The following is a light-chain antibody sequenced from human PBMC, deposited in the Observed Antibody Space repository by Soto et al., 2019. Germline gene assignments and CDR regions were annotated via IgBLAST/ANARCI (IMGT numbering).Light chain of an antibody. V-gene: IGLV2-14*01. Sequence: QPVLTQPASVSGSPGQSITISCTGTSSDVGGYNYVSWYQQHPGKAPKLMIYEVSKRPSGVSNRFSGSKSGNTASLTISGLQAEDGADYYCSSYTSSTTLGVFGGGTKVTVL. CDR2: EVS. CDR3: SSYTSSTTLGV. J-gene: IGLJ3*02. CDR1: SSDVGGYNY.